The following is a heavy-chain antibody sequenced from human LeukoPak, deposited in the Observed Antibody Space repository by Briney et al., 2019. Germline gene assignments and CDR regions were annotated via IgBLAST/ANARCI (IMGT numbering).Heavy chain of an antibody. CDR1: GFTFSTFG. CDR3: ASPQESGTTSFVGY. CDR2: ISSSSSTI. D-gene: IGHD2/OR15-2a*01. J-gene: IGHJ4*02. V-gene: IGHV3-48*02. Sequence: GGSLTLSCAASGFTFSTFGMNWVRQAPPKGLEWVSYISSSSSTIYYADSVKGRFTISRDNAKNSLYLQMSSLRDEDTAVYYCASPQESGTTSFVGYWGQGTLVTVSS.